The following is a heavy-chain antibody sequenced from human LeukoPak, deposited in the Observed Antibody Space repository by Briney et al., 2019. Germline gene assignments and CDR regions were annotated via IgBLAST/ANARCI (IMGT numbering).Heavy chain of an antibody. D-gene: IGHD5-12*01. Sequence: ASVKVSCKASGYTFSRYGITWVRQAPGQGLEWMGWISAYNGNTNYAQKLQGRVTMTTDTSTSTAYMELRSLRSDDTAVYYCAREGSELYSGYDWGHYFDYWGQGTLVTVSS. J-gene: IGHJ4*02. V-gene: IGHV1-18*01. CDR2: ISAYNGNT. CDR3: AREGSELYSGYDWGHYFDY. CDR1: GYTFSRYG.